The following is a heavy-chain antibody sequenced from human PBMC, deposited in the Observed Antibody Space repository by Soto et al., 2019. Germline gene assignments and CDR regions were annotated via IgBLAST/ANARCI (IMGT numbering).Heavy chain of an antibody. V-gene: IGHV3-23*01. Sequence: PGGSLRLSCAASGFTFSSYAMSWVRQAPGKGLEWVSAISGSGGSTYYADSVKGRFTISRDNSKNTLYLQMNSLRAEDTAVYYCAKDQGSYGDYPYYYYYMDVWGKGTTVTVSS. CDR3: AKDQGSYGDYPYYYYYMDV. D-gene: IGHD4-17*01. CDR2: ISGSGGST. J-gene: IGHJ6*03. CDR1: GFTFSSYA.